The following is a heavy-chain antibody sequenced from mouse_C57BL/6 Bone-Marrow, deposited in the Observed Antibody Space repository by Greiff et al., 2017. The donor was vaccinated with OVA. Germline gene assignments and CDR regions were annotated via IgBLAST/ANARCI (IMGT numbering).Heavy chain of an antibody. V-gene: IGHV1-47*01. D-gene: IGHD2-5*01. Sequence: VKLQESGAELVKPGASVKMSCKASGYTFTTYPIEWMKQNHGKSLEWIGNFHPYNDDTKYNEKFKGKATLTVEKSSSTVYLELSRLTSDDSAVYYCARAYSNSYYYAMDYWGQGTSVTVSS. CDR3: ARAYSNSYYYAMDY. CDR2: FHPYNDDT. J-gene: IGHJ4*01. CDR1: GYTFTTYP.